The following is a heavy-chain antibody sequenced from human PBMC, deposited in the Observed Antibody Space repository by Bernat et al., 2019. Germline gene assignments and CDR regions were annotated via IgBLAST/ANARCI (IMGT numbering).Heavy chain of an antibody. V-gene: IGHV1-18*01. D-gene: IGHD3-3*01. CDR1: GYSFTTYG. CDR2: ISGYSGKT. CDR3: ARDEPTNIITSFGVVADYHMDV. J-gene: IGHJ6*03. Sequence: QVQLVQSGAEVKKPGASVKVSCKASGYSFTTYGISWVRQAPGQGLEWRGWISGYSGKTRYAQKFQDRVTMTTDTSTSIAYMELRSLRSDDTAVYYCARDEPTNIITSFGVVADYHMDVWGKGTTVTVSS.